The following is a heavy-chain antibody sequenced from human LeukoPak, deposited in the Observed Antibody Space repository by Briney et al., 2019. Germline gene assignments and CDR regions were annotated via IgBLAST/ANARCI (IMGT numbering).Heavy chain of an antibody. V-gene: IGHV4-59*01. D-gene: IGHD2-2*02. J-gene: IGHJ3*02. Sequence: PSETLSLTCTVSGGSISSYYWSWIRQPPGKGLEWIGYIYYSGSTNYNPSLKSRVTISVDTSKNQFSLKLSSVTAADTAVYYCASLGYCSSTSCYNPGFNAFDIWGQGTMVTVSS. CDR1: GGSISSYY. CDR3: ASLGYCSSTSCYNPGFNAFDI. CDR2: IYYSGST.